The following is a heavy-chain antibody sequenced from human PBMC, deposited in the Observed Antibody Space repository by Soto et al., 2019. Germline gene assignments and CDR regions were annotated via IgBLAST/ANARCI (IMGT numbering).Heavy chain of an antibody. CDR3: ARIKWGLNYYNGMDV. J-gene: IGHJ6*02. Sequence: ASVKVSCKASGGTFSSYAISWARQAPGQGLEWVAWINPKTAATNYAKKFQGRVSLTWDTSSTTAYMELTRLRPDDTAVYYCARIKWGLNYYNGMDVWGQGSTVTVSS. D-gene: IGHD1-26*01. CDR2: INPKTAAT. CDR1: GGTFSSYA. V-gene: IGHV1-2*02.